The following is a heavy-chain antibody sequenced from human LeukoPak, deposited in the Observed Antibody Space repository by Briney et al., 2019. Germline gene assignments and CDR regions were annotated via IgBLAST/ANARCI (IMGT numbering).Heavy chain of an antibody. CDR3: ARDDGFYSASGIYQNYFDH. V-gene: IGHV3-7*01. Sequence: GGSLRLSCAASGFTFSAYWMSWVRQAPGKGLERVANLKQDGSKKYYVDSVKGRFTISRDNAKNSLYLQMNSLRGEDTAVYYCARDDGFYSASGIYQNYFDHWGQGILVTVSP. CDR2: LKQDGSKK. CDR1: GFTFSAYW. D-gene: IGHD3-10*01. J-gene: IGHJ4*02.